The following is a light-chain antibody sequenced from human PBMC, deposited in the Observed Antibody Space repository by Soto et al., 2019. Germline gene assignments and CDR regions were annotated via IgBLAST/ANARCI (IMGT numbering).Light chain of an antibody. CDR3: QQHGSSPIT. V-gene: IGKV3-20*01. CDR1: QSVSSY. Sequence: ELVLTQSPATLSLSPGERATLSCRASQSVSSYLAWYQQKHGQAPRLLMFAASSRAGGTPDRFSASGSGTDLTITISRLEPEDFEVYYGQQHGSSPITFGQGTRLEIK. CDR2: AAS. J-gene: IGKJ5*01.